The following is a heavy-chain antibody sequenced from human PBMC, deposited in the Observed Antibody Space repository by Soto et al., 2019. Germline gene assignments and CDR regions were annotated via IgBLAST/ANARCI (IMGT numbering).Heavy chain of an antibody. J-gene: IGHJ4*02. D-gene: IGHD4-17*01. CDR2: IIPILGIA. CDR1: GGTFSSYT. CDR3: ARGRPTKDYGDYVGAFDY. V-gene: IGHV1-69*02. Sequence: QVQLVQSGAEVKKPGSSVKVSCKASGGTFSSYTISWVRQAPGQGLEWMGRIIPILGIANCAQKFQGRVTITADKSTSTAYMELSSLRSEDTAVYYCARGRPTKDYGDYVGAFDYWGQGTLVTVSS.